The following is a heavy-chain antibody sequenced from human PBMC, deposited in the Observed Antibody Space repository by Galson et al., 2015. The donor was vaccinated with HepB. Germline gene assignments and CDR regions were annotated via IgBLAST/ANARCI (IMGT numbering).Heavy chain of an antibody. CDR2: ISWNSGSI. D-gene: IGHD6-13*01. Sequence: SLRLSCAASGFTFDDYAMHWVRQAPGKGLEWVSGISWNSGSIGYADSVKGRFTISRDNAKNSLYLQMNSLRAEDTALYYCAKDLQYSSSWPDYWGQGTLVTVSS. V-gene: IGHV3-9*01. CDR3: AKDLQYSSSWPDY. J-gene: IGHJ4*02. CDR1: GFTFDDYA.